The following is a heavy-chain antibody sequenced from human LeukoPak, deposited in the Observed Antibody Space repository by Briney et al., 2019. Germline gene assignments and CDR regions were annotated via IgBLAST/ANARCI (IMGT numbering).Heavy chain of an antibody. CDR2: IYSGGST. V-gene: IGHV3-66*01. D-gene: IGHD3-10*01. Sequence: GGSLRLSCAASGFTVSSNYMSWVRQAPGKGLEWVSVIYSGGSTYYADSVKGRFTISRDNSKNTLYLQMNSLRAEDTAVYYCARDLRSGELFDYWGQGTLVTVSS. CDR3: ARDLRSGELFDY. J-gene: IGHJ4*02. CDR1: GFTVSSNY.